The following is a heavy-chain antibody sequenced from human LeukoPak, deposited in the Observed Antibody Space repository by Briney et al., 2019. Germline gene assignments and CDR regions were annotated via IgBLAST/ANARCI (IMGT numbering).Heavy chain of an antibody. D-gene: IGHD2-2*02. CDR1: GGSISSSSYY. V-gene: IGHV4-39*01. J-gene: IGHJ4*02. CDR3: ARQSSTSCYIDY. CDR2: IDYRGST. Sequence: KPSETLSLTCTVAGGSISSSSYYWGWIRQPPGKGLEWIGSIDYRGSTFYNPSLKSRVTISVDTYKNQFSLKLSSVTATDTAVYFCARQSSTSCYIDYWGQGTLVAISS.